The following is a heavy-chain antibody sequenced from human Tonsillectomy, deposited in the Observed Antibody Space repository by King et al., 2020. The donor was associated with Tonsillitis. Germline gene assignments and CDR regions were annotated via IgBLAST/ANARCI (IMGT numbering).Heavy chain of an antibody. J-gene: IGHJ5*02. Sequence: QLVQSGTEVKVPGASVTVSCKASGYTFTDYHIHWIRQAPGHGREWMGVINCNSGSTNYAQNLQGRVTLTRGTSTNPAYMDLRSLRSDDTAIHYCSRETWVYDPWGQGTLVTVSS. V-gene: IGHV1-2*02. CDR1: GYTFTDYH. D-gene: IGHD7-27*01. CDR2: INCNSGST. CDR3: SRETWVYDP.